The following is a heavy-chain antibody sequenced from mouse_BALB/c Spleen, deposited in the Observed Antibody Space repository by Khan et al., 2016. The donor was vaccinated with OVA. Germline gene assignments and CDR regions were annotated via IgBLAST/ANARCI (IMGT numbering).Heavy chain of an antibody. J-gene: IGHJ4*01. V-gene: IGHV2-6-7*01. CDR1: GYSLTGYG. CDR2: IWGDGST. Sequence: VQLQESGPGLVAPSQSLSISCTVSGYSLTGYGVNWVRQSPGKGLEWLGMIWGDGSTDYNSALKSRLSISKENSTSHAFLMMNRLLTDDTAKYYGARDTRYYAMDYWGQGTSVTVSS. CDR3: ARDTRYYAMDY.